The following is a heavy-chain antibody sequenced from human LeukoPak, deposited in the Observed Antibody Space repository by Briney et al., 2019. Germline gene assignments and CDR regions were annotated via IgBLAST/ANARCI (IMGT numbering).Heavy chain of an antibody. CDR2: ISGSGGDT. CDR3: AKDSVAGTTPRGSFDY. CDR1: GFTFSSYA. V-gene: IGHV3-23*01. D-gene: IGHD6-19*01. Sequence: GGSLRLSCAASGFTFSSYAMTWVRQAPGKGLEYVSVISGSGGDTYYADSVKGRFTISRDNSKNTLYLQMDSLRAEDTALYYCAKDSVAGTTPRGSFDYWGQGTLVTVSS. J-gene: IGHJ4*02.